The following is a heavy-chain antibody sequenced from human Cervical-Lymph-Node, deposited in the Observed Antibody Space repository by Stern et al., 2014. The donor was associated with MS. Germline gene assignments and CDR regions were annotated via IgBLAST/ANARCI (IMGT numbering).Heavy chain of an antibody. V-gene: IGHV3-48*01. CDR3: ARAGHCSGGSCYHGPDY. Sequence: QLVQSGGGLVQPGGSLRLSCAASGFIFSSYSMNWVRQAPGKGLEWVSYISSSSSTIYYTDSVKGRFTISRDNAKNSLYLQMNSLRAEDTAVYYCARAGHCSGGSCYHGPDYWGQGTLATVSS. J-gene: IGHJ4*02. CDR2: ISSSSSTI. CDR1: GFIFSSYS. D-gene: IGHD2-15*01.